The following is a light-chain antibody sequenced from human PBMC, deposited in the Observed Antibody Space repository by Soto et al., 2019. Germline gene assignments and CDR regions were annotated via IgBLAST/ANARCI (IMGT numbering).Light chain of an antibody. CDR1: QSVSSN. V-gene: IGKV3-15*01. Sequence: EIVMTQSPATLSVSPGERATLSCRASQSVSSNLAWYQQNPGQAPRLLIYGASTRATGIPARFSGSGSGTEFTLTISSLQSADFAIYFCQQYNNWPPDRTFGQGTKVEIK. J-gene: IGKJ1*01. CDR3: QQYNNWPPDRT. CDR2: GAS.